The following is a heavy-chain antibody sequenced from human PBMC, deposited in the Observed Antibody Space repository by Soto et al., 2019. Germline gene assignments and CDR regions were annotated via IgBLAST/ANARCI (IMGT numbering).Heavy chain of an antibody. CDR1: SGSLNSFY. CDR2: IHSSGTT. J-gene: IGHJ4*02. V-gene: IGHV4-4*07. Sequence: PSETLSLTCTVSSGSLNSFYWSWIRQPAGKGLEWIGRIHSSGTTNYNPSLKSRATMSVDTSRNQFSLKLTSVTAEDTAVYYCARARIIGTSYSDYWGQRVLVTVSS. D-gene: IGHD1-7*01. CDR3: ARARIIGTSYSDY.